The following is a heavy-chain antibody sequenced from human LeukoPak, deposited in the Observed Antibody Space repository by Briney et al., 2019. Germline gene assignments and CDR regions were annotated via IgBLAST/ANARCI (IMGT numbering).Heavy chain of an antibody. Sequence: ASVKVSCKASGYTLTGYYMHWVRQAPGQGLEWMGQINPNTGGTNYAQKFQGRVAMTRDTSISTAYLDLSSLTSDDTAVYYCARDSVLGAKWGQGTLVTVSS. V-gene: IGHV1-2*06. CDR2: INPNTGGT. CDR1: GYTLTGYY. J-gene: IGHJ4*02. CDR3: ARDSVLGAK. D-gene: IGHD1-26*01.